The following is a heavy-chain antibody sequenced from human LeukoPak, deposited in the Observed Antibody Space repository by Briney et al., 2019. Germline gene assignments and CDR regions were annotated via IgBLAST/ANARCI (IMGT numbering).Heavy chain of an antibody. Sequence: GGSLRLSCAASGFTFSSYWLSWVRQAPGKGLEWVANIKQDGSEKYYVDSVKGRFTISRDNAKNSLYLQMNSLRAEDTAVYYCAREGRQYSGSPWYFDYWGQGTLVTVSS. V-gene: IGHV3-7*01. CDR2: IKQDGSEK. CDR3: AREGRQYSGSPWYFDY. J-gene: IGHJ4*02. CDR1: GFTFSSYW. D-gene: IGHD1-26*01.